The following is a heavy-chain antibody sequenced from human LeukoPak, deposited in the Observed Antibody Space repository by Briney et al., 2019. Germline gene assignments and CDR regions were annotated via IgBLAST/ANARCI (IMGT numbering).Heavy chain of an antibody. CDR1: GGSISSGDYY. CDR2: IYYSGST. CDR3: ARAGGDS. Sequence: SSETLSLTCTVSGGSISSGDYYWSWIRQPPGKGLEWIGYIYYSGSTCYNPSLKSRVTISVDTSKNQFSLKLSSVTAADTAVYYCARAGGDSWGQGTLVTVSS. D-gene: IGHD3-16*01. V-gene: IGHV4-30-4*01. J-gene: IGHJ4*02.